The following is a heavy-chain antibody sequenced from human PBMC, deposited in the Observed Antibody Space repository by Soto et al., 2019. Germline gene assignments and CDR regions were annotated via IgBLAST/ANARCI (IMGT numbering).Heavy chain of an antibody. V-gene: IGHV3-30*18. D-gene: IGHD6-19*01. CDR2: ISYDGSNK. J-gene: IGHJ6*02. CDR3: AKDQIAVAGKDGYWYYGMDV. CDR1: GFTFSSYG. Sequence: GGSLRLSCAASGFTFSSYGMHWGRQAPGKGLQWVAVISYDGSNKYYADAVKGRFTISRDNSKNTLYLQMNSLRAEDTAVYYCAKDQIAVAGKDGYWYYGMDVWGQGTTVTVSS.